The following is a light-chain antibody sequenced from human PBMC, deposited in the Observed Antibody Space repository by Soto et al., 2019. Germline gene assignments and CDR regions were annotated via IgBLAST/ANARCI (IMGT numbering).Light chain of an antibody. Sequence: EIVLTQSPGTLSLSPGERATLSCRASQSVSSSYLAWYQQKPGQAPRLLIYGASSRATGIPDRFSGRGSGTDFTLTISRLEPEDFAVYYCQQYGSSRVAFGQGTKVDIK. CDR1: QSVSSSY. CDR2: GAS. CDR3: QQYGSSRVA. J-gene: IGKJ1*01. V-gene: IGKV3-20*01.